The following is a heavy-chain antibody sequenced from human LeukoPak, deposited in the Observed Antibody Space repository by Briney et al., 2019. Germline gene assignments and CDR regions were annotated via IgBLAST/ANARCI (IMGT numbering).Heavy chain of an antibody. Sequence: GGSLRLSCAASGFTLSTYSLNWVRQAPGKGLEWVSSISSSSLYIYYADSVKGRFTISRDNAKNSLFLQMNSLRAEDTAVYYCARGGSGSYYNPFVGWGQGTLVTVSS. CDR2: ISSSSLYI. V-gene: IGHV3-21*01. J-gene: IGHJ4*02. CDR1: GFTLSTYS. D-gene: IGHD3-10*01. CDR3: ARGGSGSYYNPFVG.